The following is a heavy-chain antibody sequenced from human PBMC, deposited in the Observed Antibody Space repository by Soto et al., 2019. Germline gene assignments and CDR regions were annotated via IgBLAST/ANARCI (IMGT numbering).Heavy chain of an antibody. CDR3: ARVGVDPYDFWSGDRDY. D-gene: IGHD3-3*01. J-gene: IGHJ4*02. CDR1: GYTFPSYA. V-gene: IGHV1-69*04. CDR2: IIPILGKA. Sequence: LVPVSCKASGYTFPSYAMHWVRQATGQRLEWMGRIIPILGKANYAQKFQGRVTITADKSTSTAYMELSSLRSEDTAVYYCARVGVDPYDFWSGDRDYWGQGTLVTVSS.